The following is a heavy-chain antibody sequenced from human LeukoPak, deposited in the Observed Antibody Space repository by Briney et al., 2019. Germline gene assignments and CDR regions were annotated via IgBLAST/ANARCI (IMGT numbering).Heavy chain of an antibody. V-gene: IGHV4-59*08. CDR3: ARHKDSSWEGGWFDP. CDR2: IYYTGST. Sequence: SETLSLTCTVSGGSISSYYWSWIRQPPGNGLEWIGYIYYTGSTNYNPSLKSRVTISVDTSKNQFSLKLSSVTAADTAVYYCARHKDSSWEGGWFDPWGQGTLVTVSS. CDR1: GGSISSYY. J-gene: IGHJ5*02. D-gene: IGHD6-13*01.